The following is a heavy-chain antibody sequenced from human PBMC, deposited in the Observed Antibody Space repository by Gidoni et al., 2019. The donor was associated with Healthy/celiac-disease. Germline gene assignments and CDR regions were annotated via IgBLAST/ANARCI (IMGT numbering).Heavy chain of an antibody. CDR3: AGGCSGGSCYQNDAFDI. J-gene: IGHJ3*02. D-gene: IGHD2-15*01. Sequence: INTNTGNPTYAQGFTGRFVFSLDTSVSTAYLQISSLKAEDTAVYYCAGGCSGGSCYQNDAFDIWGQGTMVTVSS. V-gene: IGHV7-4-1*02. CDR2: INTNTGNP.